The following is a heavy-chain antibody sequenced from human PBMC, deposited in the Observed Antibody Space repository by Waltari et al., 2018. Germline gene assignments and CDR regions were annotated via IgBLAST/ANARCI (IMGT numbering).Heavy chain of an antibody. D-gene: IGHD2-2*01. CDR1: GYTLSAVS. V-gene: IGHV1-24*01. CDR2: LDHEHGET. J-gene: IGHJ4*02. CDR3: TTDMTSYFFEY. Sequence: SGAEVKKPGASVKVSCKVSGYTLSAVSMHWVRQAPGKGLEWMGGLDHEHGETIYAQKFQGRVTMTEDTATDTAYMEVTSLRSEDTAVYYCTTDMTSYFFEYWGQGTLVTVSS.